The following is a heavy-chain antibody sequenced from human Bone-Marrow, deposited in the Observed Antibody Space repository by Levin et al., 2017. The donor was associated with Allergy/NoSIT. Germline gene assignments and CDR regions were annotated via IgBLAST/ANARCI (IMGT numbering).Heavy chain of an antibody. J-gene: IGHJ3*02. CDR3: AKDPNGDYWPGAFEN. CDR2: VPASGITT. Sequence: GESLKISCSASGFTFSTYAMSWVRQAPGKGLEWVSVVPASGITTYYADSAKGRFTIPKDNSMNTLYPKMNYLRIEDTAVYYCAKDPNGDYWPGAFENWGQGTMVTVSS. D-gene: IGHD4-17*01. CDR1: GFTFSTYA. V-gene: IGHV3-23*01.